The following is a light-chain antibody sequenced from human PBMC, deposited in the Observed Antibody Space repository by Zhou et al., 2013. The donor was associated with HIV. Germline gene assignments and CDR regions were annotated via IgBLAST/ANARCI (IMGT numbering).Light chain of an antibody. CDR3: QQLNSYPIT. Sequence: DIQMTQSPSSVSASVGDRVTITCRASQDISGWLAWYQQKPGKAPKLLIYSTSSLQGGVPSRFSGSGSGTEFTLTISSLQPEDFATYFCQQLNSYPITFGQGTRLEIK. J-gene: IGKJ5*01. CDR2: STS. CDR1: QDISGW. V-gene: IGKV1-12*01.